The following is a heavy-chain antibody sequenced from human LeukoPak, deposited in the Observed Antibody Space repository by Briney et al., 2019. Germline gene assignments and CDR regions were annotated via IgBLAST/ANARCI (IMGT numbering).Heavy chain of an antibody. J-gene: IGHJ4*02. D-gene: IGHD1-26*01. CDR2: IYHSGST. CDR1: GYSISSGYY. CDR3: ARRGREGATRYFDY. Sequence: PSETLSLTCTVSGYSISSGYYWGWIRQPPGKGLEWIGSIYHSGSTYYNPSLKSRVTISVDTSKNQFSLKLSSVTAADTAVYYCARRGREGATRYFDYWGQGTLVTVSS. V-gene: IGHV4-38-2*02.